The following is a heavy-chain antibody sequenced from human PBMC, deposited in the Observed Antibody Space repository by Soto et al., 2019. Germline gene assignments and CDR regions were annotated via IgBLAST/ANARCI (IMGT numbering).Heavy chain of an antibody. V-gene: IGHV3-48*03. CDR1: GFTFSSYE. CDR2: ISSSGSTI. Sequence: PGGSLRLSCAASGFTFSSYEMNWVRQAPGKGLEWVSYISSSGSTIYYADSVKGRFTISRDNAKNSLYLQMNSLRAEDTAVYYCASDYYDSSGYYTDYWGQGTLVTVSS. J-gene: IGHJ4*02. CDR3: ASDYYDSSGYYTDY. D-gene: IGHD3-22*01.